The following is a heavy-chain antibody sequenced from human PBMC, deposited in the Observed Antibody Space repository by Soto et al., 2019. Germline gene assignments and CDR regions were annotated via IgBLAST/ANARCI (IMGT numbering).Heavy chain of an antibody. CDR3: AKNFGVVIMSDY. Sequence: GGSLRLSCAASEFTFSSYGMHWVRQAPGKGLEWVAVISYDGSNKYYADSVKGRFTISRDNSKNTLYLQVNSLRAEDTAVYYCAKNFGVVIMSDYWGQGTLVTVSS. CDR2: ISYDGSNK. CDR1: EFTFSSYG. D-gene: IGHD3-3*01. J-gene: IGHJ4*02. V-gene: IGHV3-30*18.